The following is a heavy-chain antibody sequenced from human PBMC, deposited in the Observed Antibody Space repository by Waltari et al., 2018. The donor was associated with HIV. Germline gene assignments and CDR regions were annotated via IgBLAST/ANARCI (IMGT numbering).Heavy chain of an antibody. Sequence: QVQLQESGPGLVKPSETLSLTCAVSGGSISTYNWWNWVRQPPGEGLEWIGVICPSGSTYYNPSRKSRVTISVDTSKNQFSLKLSSVTAADTAVYYCARRGIAAADNFDYWGQGTLVTVSS. CDR1: GGSISTYNW. CDR3: ARRGIAAADNFDY. J-gene: IGHJ4*02. D-gene: IGHD6-13*01. V-gene: IGHV4-4*02. CDR2: ICPSGST.